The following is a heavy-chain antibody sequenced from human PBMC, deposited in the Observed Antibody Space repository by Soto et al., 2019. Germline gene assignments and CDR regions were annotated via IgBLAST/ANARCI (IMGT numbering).Heavy chain of an antibody. CDR3: ARVPVYCSSTSCYTNYYYGMDV. V-gene: IGHV4-59*01. CDR2: IYYSGST. Sequence: ETLSLTCTVSGGSISSYYWSWIRQPPGKGLEWIGYIYYSGSTNYNPSLKSRVTISVDTSKNQFSLKLSSMTAADTAVYYCARVPVYCSSTSCYTNYYYGMDVWGQGTTVTVSS. CDR1: GGSISSYY. J-gene: IGHJ6*02. D-gene: IGHD2-2*02.